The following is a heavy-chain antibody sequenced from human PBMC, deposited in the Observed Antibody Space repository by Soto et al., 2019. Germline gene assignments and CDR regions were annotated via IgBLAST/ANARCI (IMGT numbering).Heavy chain of an antibody. D-gene: IGHD1-1*01. V-gene: IGHV1-46*03. CDR2: INPSGGAT. Sequence: QVQLVQSGAEVKKPGASVKVSCKASGYTFSNYYMHWVRQAPGQGLEWMRIINPSGGATSYAQKFQGRVTMTRDTSRNTVYMELSSLRSEDTAVYYCARDAEPETVTTPDNNWFDPWGQGTLVTVSS. CDR3: ARDAEPETVTTPDNNWFDP. CDR1: GYTFSNYY. J-gene: IGHJ5*02.